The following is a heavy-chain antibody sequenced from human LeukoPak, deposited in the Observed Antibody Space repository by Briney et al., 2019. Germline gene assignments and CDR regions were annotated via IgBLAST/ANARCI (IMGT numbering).Heavy chain of an antibody. V-gene: IGHV3-7*05. CDR3: ARRRIVADGTRRCDP. CDR1: GFTFSRYW. D-gene: IGHD6-13*01. J-gene: IGHJ5*02. Sequence: PGGSLRLSCAASGFTFSRYWMSWVRQAPGKGLEWVADIKQDGSETYHVDSVKGRFTISRDNANKFLFLQMNSLRAEDTAVYYCARRRIVADGTRRCDPWGQGTLVTVSS. CDR2: IKQDGSET.